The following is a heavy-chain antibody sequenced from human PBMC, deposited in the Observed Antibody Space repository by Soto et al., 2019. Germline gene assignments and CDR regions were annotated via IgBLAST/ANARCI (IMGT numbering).Heavy chain of an antibody. CDR1: GFTFSDYY. D-gene: IGHD1-26*01. CDR2: ISSSSSYT. J-gene: IGHJ3*02. CDR3: ARVIVGATYAFDI. V-gene: IGHV3-11*06. Sequence: GGSLRLSCATSGFTFSDYYMSWIRQAPGKGLEWVSYISSSSSYTNYADSVKGRFTISRDNAKNSLYLQMNSLRAEDTAVYYCARVIVGATYAFDIWGQGTMVTVSS.